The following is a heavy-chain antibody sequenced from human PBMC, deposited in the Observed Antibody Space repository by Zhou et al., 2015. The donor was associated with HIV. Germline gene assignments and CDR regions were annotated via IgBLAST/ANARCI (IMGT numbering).Heavy chain of an antibody. D-gene: IGHD4/OR15-4a*01. CDR2: IIPVFGQA. CDR3: ATDGAKAFDR. V-gene: IGHV1-69*06. CDR1: GDSFDNFG. Sequence: QVQLVQSGAEVKKPGSSVKVSCKASGDSFDNFGFSWIRHAPGQGLEWMGGIIPVFGQAKYAQKFQGRVTCSADKSTSTVYMELRSLTSEDTAVYYCATDGAKAFDRWGQGTLVIVSS. J-gene: IGHJ4*02.